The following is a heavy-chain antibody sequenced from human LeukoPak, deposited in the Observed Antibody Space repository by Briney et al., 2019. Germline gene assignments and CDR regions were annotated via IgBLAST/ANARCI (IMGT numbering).Heavy chain of an antibody. V-gene: IGHV3-30-3*01. J-gene: IGHJ1*01. D-gene: IGHD2-21*02. CDR1: GFTFSSYA. CDR2: ISYDGSNK. CDR3: ARGGHIVVVTAIRAEYFQH. Sequence: GRSLRLSCAASGFTFSSYAMHWVRQAPGKGLEWVAVISYDGSNKYYADSVKGRFTISRDNSKNTLYLQMNSLRAEDTAVYYCARGGHIVVVTAIRAEYFQHWGQGTLVTASS.